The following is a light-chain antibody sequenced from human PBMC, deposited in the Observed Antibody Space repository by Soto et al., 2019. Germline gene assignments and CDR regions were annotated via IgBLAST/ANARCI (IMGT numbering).Light chain of an antibody. CDR3: QQYGSSPLT. CDR1: QSVSHK. J-gene: IGKJ4*01. V-gene: IGKV3-15*01. Sequence: EIVMTQSPATLSVSPGERATLSCRASQSVSHKLAWYQQKPGQAPRLLIYDTSTRATGIPARFSGSGSGTDFTLTISRLEPEDFAVYFCQQYGSSPLTFGGGTKV. CDR2: DTS.